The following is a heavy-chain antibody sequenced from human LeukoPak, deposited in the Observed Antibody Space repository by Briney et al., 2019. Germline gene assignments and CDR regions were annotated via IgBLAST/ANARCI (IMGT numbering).Heavy chain of an antibody. CDR1: GFTFSDYY. V-gene: IGHV3-11*01. D-gene: IGHD1-26*01. J-gene: IGHJ4*02. CDR3: AKRDSGSHYVDY. Sequence: PGRSLRLSCAASGFTFSDYYMSWIRQATGKGLEWVSYISSSGSTIYYADSVKGRFTISRDNAKNSLYLQMNSLRAEDTAVYYCAKRDSGSHYVDYWGREPWSPSPQ. CDR2: ISSSGSTI.